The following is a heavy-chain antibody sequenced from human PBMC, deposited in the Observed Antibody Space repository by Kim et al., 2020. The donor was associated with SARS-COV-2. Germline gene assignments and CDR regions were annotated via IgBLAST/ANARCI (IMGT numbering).Heavy chain of an antibody. CDR3: ARRNWNYGGGFDY. Sequence: GGSLRLSCVASGFTFSTYDMHWVRQGAGKGLEWVAAIGSAGDFTHLDSVKGRFTISRENAKNSLYLQMNSLRAGDTAVYYCARRNWNYGGGFDYWGQGILVTVSS. J-gene: IGHJ4*02. V-gene: IGHV3-13*01. D-gene: IGHD1-7*01. CDR1: GFTFSTYD. CDR2: IGSAGDF.